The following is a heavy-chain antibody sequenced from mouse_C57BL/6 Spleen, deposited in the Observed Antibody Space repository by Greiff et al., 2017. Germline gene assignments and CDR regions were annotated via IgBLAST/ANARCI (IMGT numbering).Heavy chain of an antibody. J-gene: IGHJ2*01. V-gene: IGHV5-16*01. D-gene: IGHD1-1*01. CDR3: ARDGNYYGSSYFDY. Sequence: EVKVVESEGGLVQPGSSMKLSCTASGFTFSDYYMAWVRQVPEKGLEWVANINYDGSSTYYLDSLKSRFIISRDNAKNILYLQMSSLKSEDTATYYCARDGNYYGSSYFDYWGQGTTLTVSS. CDR1: GFTFSDYY. CDR2: INYDGSST.